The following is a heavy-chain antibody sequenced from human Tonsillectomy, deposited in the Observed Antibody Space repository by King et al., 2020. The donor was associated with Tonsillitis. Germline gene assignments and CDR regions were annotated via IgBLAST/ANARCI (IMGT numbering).Heavy chain of an antibody. D-gene: IGHD4-17*01. Sequence: VTLKESGPVLVKPTETLTLTCSVSGLSLSNVRMGVSWIRQPPGKALEWLAHIFSNDEKSYSTSLTSRLTISKDTSKSQVVLTMTNMDPVDTATYFCARLIGDYVSRFYYGMDVWGQGTTVTVSS. CDR3: ARLIGDYVSRFYYGMDV. J-gene: IGHJ6*02. CDR2: IFSNDEK. CDR1: GLSLSNVRMG. V-gene: IGHV2-26*01.